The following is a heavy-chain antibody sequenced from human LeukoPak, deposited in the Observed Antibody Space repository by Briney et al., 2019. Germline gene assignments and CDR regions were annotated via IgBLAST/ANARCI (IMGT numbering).Heavy chain of an antibody. J-gene: IGHJ4*02. Sequence: GGTLRLSCAASGFTFSSYGMHWVGQAPGKGVEWVAFIRYDGSNKYYADYVKGRFTISRDNFKNTLYLQMNSLRAEDTAVYYCAKPDRKYCSSTSCRGWYFDYWGQGTLVTVSS. CDR1: GFTFSSYG. V-gene: IGHV3-30*02. D-gene: IGHD2-2*01. CDR2: IRYDGSNK. CDR3: AKPDRKYCSSTSCRGWYFDY.